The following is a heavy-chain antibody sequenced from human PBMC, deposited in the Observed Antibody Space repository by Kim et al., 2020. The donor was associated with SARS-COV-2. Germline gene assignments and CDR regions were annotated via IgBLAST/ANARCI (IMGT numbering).Heavy chain of an antibody. J-gene: IGHJ6*02. CDR2: INHSGST. CDR1: GGSFSGYY. D-gene: IGHD3-10*01. V-gene: IGHV4-34*01. CDR3: ARGRGLRRGSGRPNYYYYGMDV. Sequence: SETLSLTCAVYGGSFSGYYWSWIRQPPGKGLEWIGEINHSGSTNYNPSLKSRVTISVDTSKNQFSLKLSSVTAADTAVYYCARGRGLRRGSGRPNYYYYGMDVWGQGTTVTVSS.